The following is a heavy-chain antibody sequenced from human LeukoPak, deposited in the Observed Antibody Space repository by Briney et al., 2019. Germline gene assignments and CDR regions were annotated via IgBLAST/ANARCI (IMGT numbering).Heavy chain of an antibody. CDR1: GFSLLTSGVS. V-gene: IGHV2-70*11. CDR2: IDWDDDK. Sequence: SGPALVEPTQTLTLTCTFSGFSLLTSGVSVTWIRQPPGRALEWLARIDWDDDKYYNTSLEARLTISKDTSKNQVILTVTDMDPVDSATYYCTRMYFGDYKDMDVWGKGTTVTVSS. D-gene: IGHD3-10*01. CDR3: TRMYFGDYKDMDV. J-gene: IGHJ6*03.